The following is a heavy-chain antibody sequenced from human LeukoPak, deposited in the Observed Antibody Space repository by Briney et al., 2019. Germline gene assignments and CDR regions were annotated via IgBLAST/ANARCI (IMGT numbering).Heavy chain of an antibody. CDR1: GGSISSHY. Sequence: SETLSLTCTVSGGSISSHYWSWIRQPPGKGLEWIGYIYYTGTTNHNPSLKSRVTISVDTSKKQFSLKLRSVTAADTAVYYCARGHQYYYDSSGYYFDYWGQGTVVTVS. J-gene: IGHJ4*02. V-gene: IGHV4-59*11. D-gene: IGHD3-22*01. CDR2: IYYTGTT. CDR3: ARGHQYYYDSSGYYFDY.